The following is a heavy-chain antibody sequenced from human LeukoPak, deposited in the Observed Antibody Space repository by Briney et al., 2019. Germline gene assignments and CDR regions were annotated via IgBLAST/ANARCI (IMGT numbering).Heavy chain of an antibody. CDR3: AKDQGSYYYDSSGPLNY. Sequence: GGSLRLSCAASGFTFSSYGMHWVRQAPGKGLEWVAFIRYDGSNKYYADSVKGRFTISRDNSKNTLYLQMNSLRAEDTAVYYCAKDQGSYYYDSSGPLNYWGQGTLVTVSS. D-gene: IGHD3-22*01. J-gene: IGHJ4*02. CDR1: GFTFSSYG. CDR2: IRYDGSNK. V-gene: IGHV3-30*02.